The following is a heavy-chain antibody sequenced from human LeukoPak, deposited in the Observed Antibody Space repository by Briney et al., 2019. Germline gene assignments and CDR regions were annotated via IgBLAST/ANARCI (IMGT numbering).Heavy chain of an antibody. CDR3: ARATTGGYYDILTGYAN. J-gene: IGHJ4*02. Sequence: SQTLSLTCTVSGGSISSGDYYWSWIRQPPGKVLEWIGYIYYSGSTYYNPSLKSRVTISVDTSKNQFSLKLSSVTAADTAVYYCARATTGGYYDILTGYANWGQGTLVTVSS. CDR1: GGSISSGDYY. CDR2: IYYSGST. D-gene: IGHD3-9*01. V-gene: IGHV4-30-4*08.